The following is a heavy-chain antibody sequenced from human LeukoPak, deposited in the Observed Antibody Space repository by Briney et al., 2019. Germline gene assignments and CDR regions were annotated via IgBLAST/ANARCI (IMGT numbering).Heavy chain of an antibody. V-gene: IGHV1-46*01. CDR1: GYTFTSYY. D-gene: IGHD2-8*02. CDR2: IDPSGGST. CDR3: ARETVVYYFDY. Sequence: ASVKVSWKASGYTFTSYYMHWMRQAPGQGLEWMGIIDPSGGSTSYAQKFQGRVTMTRDTSTSTVYMELSSLRSEDTAVYYCARETVVYYFDYWGQGTLVTVSS. J-gene: IGHJ4*02.